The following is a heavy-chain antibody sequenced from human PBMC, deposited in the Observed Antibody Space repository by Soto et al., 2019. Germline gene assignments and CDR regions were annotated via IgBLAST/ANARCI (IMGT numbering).Heavy chain of an antibody. D-gene: IGHD2-8*01. V-gene: IGHV3-48*01. CDR2: ISSSSSTI. CDR1: GFTFSSYS. CDR3: ARGLLMVYAFVPNLLDP. Sequence: QPGGSLRLSCAASGFTFSSYSMNWVRQAPGKGLEWVSYISSSSSTIYYADSVKGRFTISRDNAKNSLYLQMNSLRAEDTAVYYCARGLLMVYAFVPNLLDPWGQGTLVTVSS. J-gene: IGHJ5*02.